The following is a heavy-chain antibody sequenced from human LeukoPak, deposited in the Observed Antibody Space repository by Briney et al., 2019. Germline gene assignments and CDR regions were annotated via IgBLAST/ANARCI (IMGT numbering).Heavy chain of an antibody. Sequence: GGSLRLSCAASGFTFSSYGMNWVRQAPGKGLEWVSYISSSSSAKNYTDSVKGRFTISRDNAKSSLYLQMNSLRAEDSALYYCARGGAARPDYWGQGTLVTVSS. D-gene: IGHD6-6*01. J-gene: IGHJ4*02. CDR3: ARGGAARPDY. CDR2: ISSSSSAK. V-gene: IGHV3-48*01. CDR1: GFTFSSYG.